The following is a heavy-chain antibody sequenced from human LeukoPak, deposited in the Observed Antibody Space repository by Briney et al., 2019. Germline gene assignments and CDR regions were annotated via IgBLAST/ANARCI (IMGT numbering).Heavy chain of an antibody. D-gene: IGHD3-22*01. CDR3: AKDILRASSGYYFDY. Sequence: GGSLRLSCAASGFTFDDYAMHWVRQAPRKGLEWVSGISWNSGSIGYADSVKGRFTISRDNAKNSLYLQMNSLRAEDTALYYCAKDILRASSGYYFDYWGQGTLVTVSS. CDR1: GFTFDDYA. J-gene: IGHJ4*02. CDR2: ISWNSGSI. V-gene: IGHV3-9*01.